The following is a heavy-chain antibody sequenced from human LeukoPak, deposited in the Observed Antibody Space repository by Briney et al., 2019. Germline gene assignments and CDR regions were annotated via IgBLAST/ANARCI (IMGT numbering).Heavy chain of an antibody. CDR1: GYTFTSYY. CDR3: AIGMMAAGTFDR. D-gene: IGHD6-13*01. J-gene: IGHJ4*02. V-gene: IGHV1-2*06. Sequence: ASVKVSCKASGYTFTSYYLQWVRQAPGQGLEWMGRINPNNGDTNCPQNSQGRVTMTRDTSISTAYMEMTSLTSDDTAVYWCAIGMMAAGTFDRWGQGTLVTVSS. CDR2: INPNNGDT.